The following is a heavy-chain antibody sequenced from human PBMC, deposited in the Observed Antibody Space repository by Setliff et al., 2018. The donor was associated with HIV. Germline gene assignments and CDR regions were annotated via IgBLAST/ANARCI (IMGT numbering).Heavy chain of an antibody. J-gene: IGHJ6*02. CDR1: GGSISSGDYY. Sequence: PSETLSLTCTVSGGSISSGDYYWSWIRQPPGNGLEWIGSIYHTGSTYYKPSLKSRVTISVDTSKNQFSLKLSSVTAADTAVYYCARDHCSSSGCYEYSYYGMDVWGQGTTVTVS. V-gene: IGHV4-39*07. D-gene: IGHD2-2*01. CDR3: ARDHCSSSGCYEYSYYGMDV. CDR2: IYHTGST.